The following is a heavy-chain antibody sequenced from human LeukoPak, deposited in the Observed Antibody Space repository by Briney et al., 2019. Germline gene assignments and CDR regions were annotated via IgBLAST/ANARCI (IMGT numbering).Heavy chain of an antibody. Sequence: ASVKVSCKASGGTFNSYAFSWVRQAPGQGLEWMGGIIPSFGTPTYAQKFRGRITITADKSTGTVYMEMSSLRSEDTAVYYCARSLYDSSGYGSGAFDIWGQGTMVTVSS. V-gene: IGHV1-69*06. CDR3: ARSLYDSSGYGSGAFDI. CDR1: GGTFNSYA. J-gene: IGHJ3*02. D-gene: IGHD3-22*01. CDR2: IIPSFGTP.